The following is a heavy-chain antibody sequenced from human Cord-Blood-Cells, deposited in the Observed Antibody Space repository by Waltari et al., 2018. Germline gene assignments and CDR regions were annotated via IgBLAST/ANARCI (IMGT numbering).Heavy chain of an antibody. CDR3: ARDIVVVPAAIDY. Sequence: EVQLVESGGGVGQPGGCLSLACAASGFTFSIYWMSRVREAPGKGRESEAKRKKDVSEKYYVDSVKGRFTNSRDNAKNSLYLKMNSLRAEDTAVYYCARDIVVVPAAIDYWGQGTMVTVSS. V-gene: IGHV3-7*01. CDR2: RKKDVSEK. D-gene: IGHD2-2*01. CDR1: GFTFSIYW. J-gene: IGHJ4*02.